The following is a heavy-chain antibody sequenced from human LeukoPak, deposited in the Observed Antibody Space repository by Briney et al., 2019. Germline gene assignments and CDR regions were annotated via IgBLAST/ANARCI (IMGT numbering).Heavy chain of an antibody. Sequence: SGRSLRLSCAASGFTFSSYGMHWVRQAPGKGLEWVAVISYDGSNKYYADSVKGRFTISRDNSKNTLYLQMNSLRAEDTAVYYCANGLLQAVAGDYYYYGMDVWGQGTTVTVSS. CDR2: ISYDGSNK. V-gene: IGHV3-30*18. CDR1: GFTFSSYG. D-gene: IGHD6-19*01. J-gene: IGHJ6*02. CDR3: ANGLLQAVAGDYYYYGMDV.